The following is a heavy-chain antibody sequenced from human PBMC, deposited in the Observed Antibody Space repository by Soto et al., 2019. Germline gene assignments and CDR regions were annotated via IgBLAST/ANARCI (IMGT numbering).Heavy chain of an antibody. CDR2: IYYSGST. J-gene: IGHJ2*01. CDR3: ARERSSGYPYWYFDL. V-gene: IGHV4-30-4*01. CDR1: GGSISSGDYY. Sequence: QVQLQESGPGLVKPSQTLSLTCTVSGGSISSGDYYWSWIRQPPGKGLEWIGYIYYSGSTYYNPSLKSRVTIXXDXSXXQFSLKLSPVTAADTAVYYWARERSSGYPYWYFDLWGRGTLVTVSS. D-gene: IGHD3-22*01.